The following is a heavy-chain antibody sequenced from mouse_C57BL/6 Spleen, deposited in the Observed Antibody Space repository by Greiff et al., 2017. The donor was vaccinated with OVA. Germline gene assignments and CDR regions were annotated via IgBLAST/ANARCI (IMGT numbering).Heavy chain of an antibody. CDR2: ISYDGSN. J-gene: IGHJ2*01. V-gene: IGHV3-6*01. CDR1: GYSITSGYY. CDR3: ARGAYSNFYFDY. Sequence: DVKLQESGPGLVKPSQSLSLTCSVTGYSITSGYYWNWIRQFPGNKLEWMGYISYDGSNNYNPSLKNRISITRDTSKNQFFLKLNSVTTEDTATYYCARGAYSNFYFDYWGQGTTLTVSS. D-gene: IGHD2-5*01.